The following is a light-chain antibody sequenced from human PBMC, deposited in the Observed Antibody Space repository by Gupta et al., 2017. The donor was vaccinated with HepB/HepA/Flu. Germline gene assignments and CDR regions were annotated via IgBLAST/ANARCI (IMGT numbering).Light chain of an antibody. CDR1: QGISSR. CDR3: QHANSFPWT. J-gene: IGKJ1*01. Sequence: DIQMTQSPSSVSASVGDRVTITCRASQGISSRLAWYQQKPGKAPKLLIYGASRLQSGVPSRFSGSGSGTDFTLTISSLQPEDFGTYFCQHANSFPWTFGQGTKVEIK. V-gene: IGKV1-12*01. CDR2: GAS.